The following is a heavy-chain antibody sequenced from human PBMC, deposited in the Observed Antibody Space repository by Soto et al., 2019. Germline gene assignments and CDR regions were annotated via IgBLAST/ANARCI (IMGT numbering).Heavy chain of an antibody. V-gene: IGHV3-7*04. J-gene: IGHJ4*02. CDR2: IKQDGSEK. Sequence: EVQLVESGGGLVQPGGSLRLSCAASGFTFSSYWMSWVRQAPGKGLEWVANIKQDGSEKYNVDSVKGRFTISRDNAKNSRYLQMNSLRAEDTAVYYCARGWSQGGPSRYYFDYWGQGTLVTVSS. D-gene: IGHD2-15*01. CDR1: GFTFSSYW. CDR3: ARGWSQGGPSRYYFDY.